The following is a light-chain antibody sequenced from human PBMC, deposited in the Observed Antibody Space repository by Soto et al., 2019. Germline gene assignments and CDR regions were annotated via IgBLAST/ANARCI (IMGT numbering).Light chain of an antibody. V-gene: IGKV3-20*01. J-gene: IGKJ5*01. CDR3: QQYGSSPIS. CDR2: DAS. CDR1: QNIRSNY. Sequence: EIVLTQSPGTLSLSPGDRATLSCRASQNIRSNYLAWYQQKPGQAPRLLISDASTRAAGIPDRLSGSGSGTDFTLTISRLEPEDLAVYYCQQYGSSPISCGQGTRLEIK.